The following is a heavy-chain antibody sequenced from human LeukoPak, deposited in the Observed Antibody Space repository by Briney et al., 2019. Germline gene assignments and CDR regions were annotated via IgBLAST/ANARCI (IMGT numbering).Heavy chain of an antibody. CDR3: ARERPPGDSSNWFLEGYFDI. V-gene: IGHV1-69*05. Sequence: ASVKVSCKASGGTFSSYAISWVRQAPGQGLEWMGRIIPIFGTANYAQKFQGRVTITTDESTSTAYMELSTLRSDDTAVYHCARERPPGDSSNWFLEGYFDIWGQGTLVTVSS. CDR1: GGTFSSYA. J-gene: IGHJ4*02. CDR2: IIPIFGTA. D-gene: IGHD6-13*01.